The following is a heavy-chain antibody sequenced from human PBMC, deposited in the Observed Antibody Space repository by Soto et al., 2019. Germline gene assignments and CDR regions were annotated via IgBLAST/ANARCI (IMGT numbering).Heavy chain of an antibody. Sequence: QEQLQESGPGLVKPSETLSLTCTVSGVSISSYYWNWIRQPPGKGLEWIGYIYYSGGTNYNPSLKSRVTMSVDTSKSQFSLQLSSVTASDTAVYFCARKALPGWYFDLWGRGTLVTVSS. CDR3: ARKALPGWYFDL. V-gene: IGHV4-59*01. CDR1: GVSISSYY. CDR2: IYYSGGT. J-gene: IGHJ2*01.